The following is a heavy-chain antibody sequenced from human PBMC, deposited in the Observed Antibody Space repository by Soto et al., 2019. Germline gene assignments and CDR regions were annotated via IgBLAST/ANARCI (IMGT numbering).Heavy chain of an antibody. CDR3: ARAGRSGDYEPRIRDYYYYGMDV. V-gene: IGHV4-38-2*01. CDR1: GYSISSGYY. CDR2: IYPSGST. D-gene: IGHD4-17*01. Sequence: PSETLSLTCAVSGYSISSGYYWGWIRQPPGKGLEWIGSIYPSGSTYYNPSLKSRVTISVDTSKNQFSLKLSSVTAADTAVYYCARAGRSGDYEPRIRDYYYYGMDVWGQGTTVTVS. J-gene: IGHJ6*02.